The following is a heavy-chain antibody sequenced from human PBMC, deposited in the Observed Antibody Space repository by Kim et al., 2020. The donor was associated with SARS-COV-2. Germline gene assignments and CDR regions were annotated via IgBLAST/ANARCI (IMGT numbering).Heavy chain of an antibody. V-gene: IGHV3-64*01. J-gene: IGHJ6*02. D-gene: IGHD3-10*01. Sequence: GRFTISRDNSKNTLYLQMGSLRAEDMAVYYCARGPYYYGSGSYYTYGMDVWGQGTTVTVSS. CDR3: ARGPYYYGSGSYYTYGMDV.